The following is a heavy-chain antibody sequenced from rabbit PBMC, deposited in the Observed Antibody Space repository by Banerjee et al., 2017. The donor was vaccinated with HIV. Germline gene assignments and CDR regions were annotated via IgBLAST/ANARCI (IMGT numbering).Heavy chain of an antibody. D-gene: IGHD1-1*01. J-gene: IGHJ3*01. Sequence: QEQLEESGGDLVKPEGSLTLTCKASGFDLSDYYYMCWVRQAPGKGLEWIACIGTRDGSTYYASWAKGRFTITKASSTTVTLQMTSLTDADTATYFCARAYVIGGTRLDLWGPGTLVTVS. CDR3: ARAYVIGGTRLDL. V-gene: IGHV1S45*01. CDR2: IGTRDGST. CDR1: GFDLSDYYY.